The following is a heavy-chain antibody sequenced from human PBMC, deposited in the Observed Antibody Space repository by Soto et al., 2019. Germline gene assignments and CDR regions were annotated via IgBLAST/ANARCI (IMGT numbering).Heavy chain of an antibody. CDR2: IYYSGST. CDR1: GGSVSSGSYY. J-gene: IGHJ5*02. D-gene: IGHD2-15*01. Sequence: SETLSLTCTVSGGSVSSGSYYWSWIRQPPGKGLEWIGYIYYSGSTNYNPSLKSRVTISVDTSKNQFSLKLSSVTAADTAVYYCATNRLNSSGGSCYPWGQGTLVTVSS. CDR3: ATNRLNSSGGSCYP. V-gene: IGHV4-61*01.